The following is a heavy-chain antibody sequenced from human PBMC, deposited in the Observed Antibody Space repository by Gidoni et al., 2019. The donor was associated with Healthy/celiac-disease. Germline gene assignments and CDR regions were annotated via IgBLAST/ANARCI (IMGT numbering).Heavy chain of an antibody. Sequence: EVQLVESGGGLVKPGGSLRLSCAASGFTFSSYSMNWVRQAPGKGLEWVSSISSSSSYIYYADSVKGRFTISRDNAKNSLYLQMNSLRAEDTAVYYCARDLSGRGVTRVYYFDYWGQGTLVTVSS. V-gene: IGHV3-21*01. D-gene: IGHD3-3*01. CDR3: ARDLSGRGVTRVYYFDY. CDR1: GFTFSSYS. J-gene: IGHJ4*02. CDR2: ISSSSSYI.